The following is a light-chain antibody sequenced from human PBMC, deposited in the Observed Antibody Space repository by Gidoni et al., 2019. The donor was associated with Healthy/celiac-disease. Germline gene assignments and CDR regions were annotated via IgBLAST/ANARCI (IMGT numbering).Light chain of an antibody. V-gene: IGLV3-1*01. CDR3: QAWDSSTEV. Sequence: SYELTQPPSVSVSPGQTASITCSGDKLGDKSACWYQQKPGQSPVLVIYQDRKRPSGIPERFSGSNSGNTATLTISGTQAMDEADYYCQAWDSSTEVFGTGTKVTVL. CDR1: KLGDKS. CDR2: QDR. J-gene: IGLJ1*01.